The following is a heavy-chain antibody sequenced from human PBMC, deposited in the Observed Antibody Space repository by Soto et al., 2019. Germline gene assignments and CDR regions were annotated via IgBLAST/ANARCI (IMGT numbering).Heavy chain of an antibody. CDR2: MNPNSGNT. CDR1: GYTFTSYD. CDR3: SRDDSDWFFN. D-gene: IGHD3-9*01. J-gene: IGHJ4*02. V-gene: IGHV1-8*01. Sequence: GASVKVSCKASGYTFTSYDINWVRQATGQGLEWMGWMNPNSGNTGYAQKFQGRVTMTRNTSISTAYMELSRLRSDDTAVYYCSRDDSDWFFNWGRGTLVTVSS.